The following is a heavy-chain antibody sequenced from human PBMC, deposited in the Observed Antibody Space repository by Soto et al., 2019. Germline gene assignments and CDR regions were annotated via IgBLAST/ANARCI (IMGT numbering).Heavy chain of an antibody. V-gene: IGHV1-18*01. D-gene: IGHD3-22*01. CDR1: GYTFTSYG. CDR2: ISAHNGDT. J-gene: IGHJ4*02. CDR3: ATEPIYYNDGSGYYPLGH. Sequence: ASVKVSCKASGYTFTSYGISWVRQAPGQGLECVGWISAHNGDTHYSQKFQGRVTLTTDTSTNTGYMELRSLTSDDTAVYFCATEPIYYNDGSGYYPLGHWGQGTLVTVSS.